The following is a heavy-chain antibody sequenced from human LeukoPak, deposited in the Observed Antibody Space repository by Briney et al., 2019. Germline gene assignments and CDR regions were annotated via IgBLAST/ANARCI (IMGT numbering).Heavy chain of an antibody. CDR2: INSDGSST. Sequence: GGSLRLSCAASGFTFSSYWMHWVRQAPGKGLVWVSRINSDGSSTSYADSVKGRFTISRDNAKNTLYLQMNSLRAEDTAVCYCAGRLIAAAGENDYWGQGTLVTVSS. D-gene: IGHD6-13*01. V-gene: IGHV3-74*01. CDR1: GFTFSSYW. CDR3: AGRLIAAAGENDY. J-gene: IGHJ4*02.